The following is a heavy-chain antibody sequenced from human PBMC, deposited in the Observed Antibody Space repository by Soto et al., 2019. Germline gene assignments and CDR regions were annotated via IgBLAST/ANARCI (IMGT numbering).Heavy chain of an antibody. CDR1: GFTFSTHA. CDR2: ISSGDTTT. J-gene: IGHJ4*02. V-gene: IGHV3-23*01. Sequence: HPGGSLRLSCAASGFTFSTHAMSWDRPAPGHGLEWVSSISSGDTTTFYAASVEGRFTISRDKSKNTLYLQMNSLRADDTAVYYCAREGGSIGGWFGRKFDSWGQGTQVTVS. CDR3: AREGGSIGGWFGRKFDS. D-gene: IGHD6-19*01.